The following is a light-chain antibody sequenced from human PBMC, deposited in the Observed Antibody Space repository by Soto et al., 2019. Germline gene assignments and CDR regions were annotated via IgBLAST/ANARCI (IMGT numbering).Light chain of an antibody. V-gene: IGKV3-15*01. J-gene: IGKJ5*01. Sequence: EVVMTQSPSTLSVSPLERATLSCRASESVSRNLAWYQQKPGQAPRLLIYDASTRATGIPDRFSGGGSGTEFTLTISSLQSEDFVVYYCQQYNSWPPITFGQGTRLEIK. CDR2: DAS. CDR3: QQYNSWPPIT. CDR1: ESVSRN.